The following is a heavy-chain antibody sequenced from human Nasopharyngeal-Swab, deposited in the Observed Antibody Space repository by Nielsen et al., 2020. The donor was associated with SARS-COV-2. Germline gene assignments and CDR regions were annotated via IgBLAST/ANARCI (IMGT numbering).Heavy chain of an antibody. D-gene: IGHD3-22*01. V-gene: IGHV3-48*03. CDR1: GFTFSSYE. J-gene: IGHJ6*02. CDR3: ARMGRDSSGYSYYYYGMDV. Sequence: GGSLRLSCAAPGFTFSSYEMNWVRQAPGKGLEWVSYISSSGSTIYYADSVKGRFTISRDNAKNSLYLQMNSLRAEDTAVYYCARMGRDSSGYSYYYYGMDVWGQGTTVTVSS. CDR2: ISSSGSTI.